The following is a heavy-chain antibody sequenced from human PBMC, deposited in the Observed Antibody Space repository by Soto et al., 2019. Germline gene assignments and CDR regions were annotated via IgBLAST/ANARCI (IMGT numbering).Heavy chain of an antibody. V-gene: IGHV3-49*04. CDR1: GFDFGDYA. J-gene: IGHJ4*02. CDR2: IRAKPAGGTA. CDR3: SRIGTGAATRWFFHY. Sequence: SLTLSCATSGFDFGDYALTWVRQAPGRGLEWVAFIRAKPAGGTAEYAASVKGRFTLSRDGSESIAYLQMNSLKMEDTGMYYCSRIGTGAATRWFFHYWGQGTLVTVSS. D-gene: IGHD1-26*01.